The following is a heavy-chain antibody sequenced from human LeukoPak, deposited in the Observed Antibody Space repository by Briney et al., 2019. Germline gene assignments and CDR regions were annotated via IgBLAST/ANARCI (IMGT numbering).Heavy chain of an antibody. CDR2: ISSSSSYI. Sequence: GGSLRLSCAASGFTFSSYSMNWVRQAPGKGLEWVSSISSSSSYIYYADSVKGRLTISRDNAKNSLYLQMNSLRAEDTAVYYCASLTGDYYDSSGYNGFDYWGQGTLVTVSS. CDR1: GFTFSSYS. V-gene: IGHV3-21*01. CDR3: ASLTGDYYDSSGYNGFDY. J-gene: IGHJ4*02. D-gene: IGHD3-22*01.